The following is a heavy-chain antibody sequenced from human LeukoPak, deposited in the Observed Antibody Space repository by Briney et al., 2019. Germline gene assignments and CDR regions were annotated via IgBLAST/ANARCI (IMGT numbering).Heavy chain of an antibody. CDR1: GGSISSYY. CDR3: ARSTSSGSYGYYVYPMKV. J-gene: IGHJ6*02. Sequence: SETLSLTCTVSGGSISSYYWSWIRQPAGKGLEWIGNIYSNRDTNYSPTLKSRVTMSVDTSYNEISLQLSSVTAADTAVYFCARSTSSGSYGYYVYPMKVWGQGTTVTVSS. CDR2: IYSNRDT. D-gene: IGHD1-26*01. V-gene: IGHV4-4*07.